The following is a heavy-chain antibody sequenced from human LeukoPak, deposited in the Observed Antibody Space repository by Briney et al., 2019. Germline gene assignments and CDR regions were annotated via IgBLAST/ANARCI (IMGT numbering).Heavy chain of an antibody. CDR3: ARLPSPVYCSGGSCYRGPPSYFDY. D-gene: IGHD2-15*01. J-gene: IGHJ4*02. V-gene: IGHV5-51*01. CDR2: IYPGDSDT. Sequence: GESLKISLRGSGYSFTSYWIGRVRQMPGKGLEWMLIIYPGDSDTRYSPSFQGQVTISADKSISTAYLQWSSLKASDTAMYYCARLPSPVYCSGGSCYRGPPSYFDYWGQGTLVTVSS. CDR1: GYSFTSYW.